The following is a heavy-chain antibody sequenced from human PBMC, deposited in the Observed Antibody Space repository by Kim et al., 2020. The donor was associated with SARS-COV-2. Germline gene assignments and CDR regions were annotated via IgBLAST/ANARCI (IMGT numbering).Heavy chain of an antibody. V-gene: IGHV3-7*01. CDR3: ARSVSGYFDL. Sequence: GGSLRLSCAASGFNFNNYWMSWVRQTPGKGLEWVANIRQDGSAKYYLESAKGRFTVSRDNANNSMSLEMQGLRVEETGIYYCARSVSGYFDLWGQGTLL. CDR1: GFNFNNYW. J-gene: IGHJ2*01. CDR2: IRQDGSAK.